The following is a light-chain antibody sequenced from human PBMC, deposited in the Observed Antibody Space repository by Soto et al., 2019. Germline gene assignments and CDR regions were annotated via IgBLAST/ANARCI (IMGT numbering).Light chain of an antibody. V-gene: IGKV1-39*01. CDR2: TAS. CDR1: QSISGY. Sequence: DIQMTQSPSSLSASVGDRVTITCRASQSISGYLNWYQQKPGRAPKLLIYTASSLQSGVPSRFSGSGSGTDFTLTISSLQPEDFATYHCQKGYTTPITCGQGTRREIK. CDR3: QKGYTTPIT. J-gene: IGKJ5*01.